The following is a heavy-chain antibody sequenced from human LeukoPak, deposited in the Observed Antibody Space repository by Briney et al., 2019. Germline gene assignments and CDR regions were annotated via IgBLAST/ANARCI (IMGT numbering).Heavy chain of an antibody. V-gene: IGHV4-39*01. CDR1: GGSISSSSYY. CDR2: IYYSGST. D-gene: IGHD6-13*01. Sequence: SETLSLTCTVSGGSISSSSYYWGWIRQPPGKGLEWIGSIYYSGSTYYNPSLKSRVTISVDTSKNQFSLKLSSVTAADTAVYFCARHSQYTTSWFDSWGQGTLVTVSS. J-gene: IGHJ5*01. CDR3: ARHSQYTTSWFDS.